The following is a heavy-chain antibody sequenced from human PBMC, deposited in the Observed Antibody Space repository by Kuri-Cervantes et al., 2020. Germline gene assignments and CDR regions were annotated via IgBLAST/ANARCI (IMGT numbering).Heavy chain of an antibody. J-gene: IGHJ4*02. Sequence: ASVKVSCKASGDTFTSYGISWVRQAPGQGLEWMGWISAYNGNTNYAQKFQGRVTMTTDTSTNAAYLELRSLTSDDTAVYYCARSPYRVIGYCSSTSCFYIDHWGQGTLVTVSS. CDR3: ARSPYRVIGYCSSTSCFYIDH. V-gene: IGHV1-18*01. CDR2: ISAYNGNT. CDR1: GDTFTSYG. D-gene: IGHD2-2*01.